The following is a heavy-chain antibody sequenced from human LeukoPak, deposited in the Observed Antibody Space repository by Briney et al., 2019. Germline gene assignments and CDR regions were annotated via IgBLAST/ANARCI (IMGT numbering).Heavy chain of an antibody. D-gene: IGHD1-14*01. CDR2: IKQDGSEK. Sequence: PGGSLRLSCAASGFTFSNYGMSWVRQAPGKGLEWVANIKQDGSEKYYVDSVKGRFTISRDNAKNSLYLQMNSLRAEDTAVYYCATNQYWGQGTLVTVSS. V-gene: IGHV3-7*01. CDR3: ATNQY. J-gene: IGHJ4*02. CDR1: GFTFSNYG.